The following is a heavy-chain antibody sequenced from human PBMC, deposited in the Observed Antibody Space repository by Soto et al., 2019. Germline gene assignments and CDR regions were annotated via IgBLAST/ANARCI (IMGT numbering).Heavy chain of an antibody. CDR2: ISGSGGST. CDR1: GFTFSSYA. J-gene: IGHJ6*02. Sequence: GGSLRLSCAASGFTFSSYAMSWVRQAPGKGLEWVSAISGSGGSTYYADSVKGRFTISRDNSKNTLYLQMNSLRAEDTAVYYCPKPRHTSCYYCGMDVWGQGTTVTVSS. D-gene: IGHD2-2*01. CDR3: PKPRHTSCYYCGMDV. V-gene: IGHV3-23*01.